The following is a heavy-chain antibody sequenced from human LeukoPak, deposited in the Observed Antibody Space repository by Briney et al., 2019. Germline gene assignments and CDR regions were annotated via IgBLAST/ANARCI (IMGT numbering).Heavy chain of an antibody. Sequence: SETLSLTCTVSGGSISSSTYHWGWIRQPPGKGLEWIGSIYCSGSTYYNPSLNSRVTRSVDTSKNQFSLKMSSVTAADTGVYYCAANYYGSGSYSYGFDYWGQGTLVTVSS. CDR3: AANYYGSGSYSYGFDY. CDR2: IYCSGST. D-gene: IGHD3-10*01. V-gene: IGHV4-39*01. J-gene: IGHJ4*02. CDR1: GGSISSSTYH.